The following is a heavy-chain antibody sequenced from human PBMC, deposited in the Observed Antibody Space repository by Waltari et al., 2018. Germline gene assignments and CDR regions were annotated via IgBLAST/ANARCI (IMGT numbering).Heavy chain of an antibody. CDR1: GGTFSSYA. D-gene: IGHD3-10*01. J-gene: IGHJ4*02. CDR2: IIPIIGKA. V-gene: IGHV1-69*04. CDR3: ARAQDYYGSGSYYYY. Sequence: QVQLVQSGAEVKKPGSSVKVSCKASGGTFSSYAISWVRQAPGQGLEWMGRIIPIIGKANDATKLQGRVTITADKSTSTAYMELSSLRSEDTAVYYCARAQDYYGSGSYYYYWGQGTLVTVSS.